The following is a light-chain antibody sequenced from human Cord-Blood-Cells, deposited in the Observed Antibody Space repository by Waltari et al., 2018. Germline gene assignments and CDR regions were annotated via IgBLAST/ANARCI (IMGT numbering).Light chain of an antibody. V-gene: IGLV2-11*01. CDR1: SSDVGGYNY. CDR2: DVS. Sequence: QSDLTQPRSVSGSPGQSVTISCTGTSSDVGGYNYVSWYQQHPGKAPKLMIYDVSRRPSGGPERFSGSKSGNSASLTISVLQAEDEADYYCCSYAGSYTSYVFGTGTKVTVL. CDR3: CSYAGSYTSYV. J-gene: IGLJ1*01.